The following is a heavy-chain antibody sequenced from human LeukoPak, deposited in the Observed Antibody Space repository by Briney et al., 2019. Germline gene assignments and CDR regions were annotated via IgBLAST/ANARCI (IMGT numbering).Heavy chain of an antibody. CDR3: IVVVEPPDSDGFDV. J-gene: IGHJ3*01. CDR2: INADGSTT. Sequence: GGTLRLSCAASGFTFGNSWVHWVRQAPGKGLVWVSLINADGSTTSYADSVKGRFTISRDNARNTLSLEMNSLTIEDTAVYYCIVVVEPPDSDGFDVWGQGTMITVSS. D-gene: IGHD1-14*01. V-gene: IGHV3-74*01. CDR1: GFTFGNSW.